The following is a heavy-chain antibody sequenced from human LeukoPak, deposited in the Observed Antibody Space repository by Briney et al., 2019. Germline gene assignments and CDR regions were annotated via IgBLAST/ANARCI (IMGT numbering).Heavy chain of an antibody. D-gene: IGHD6-13*01. Sequence: ASVKVSCKASGHTFTRYDINGVRQATAQGLEWMGWMNPDSGNTGYAQKFQGRVTMTRNPSISTAYMELSSLASEDTAVYYCARPIAGAGVGIVYWGQGTLVTVSS. V-gene: IGHV1-8*01. CDR1: GHTFTRYD. J-gene: IGHJ4*02. CDR3: ARPIAGAGVGIVY. CDR2: MNPDSGNT.